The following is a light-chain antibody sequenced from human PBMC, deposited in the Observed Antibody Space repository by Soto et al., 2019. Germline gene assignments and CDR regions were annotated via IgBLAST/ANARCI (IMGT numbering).Light chain of an antibody. V-gene: IGLV2-14*03. CDR1: SSDIGAYNY. J-gene: IGLJ3*02. CDR3: SSYTSSSTWV. Sequence: QSALTQPASVSGSPGQSITISCTGTSSDIGAYNYVSWYQQHSGRAPKLIIYDVTNRPSGLSNRFSASKSGNTASLTIFGLQAEDEADYYGSSYTSSSTWVFGGGTKVTVL. CDR2: DVT.